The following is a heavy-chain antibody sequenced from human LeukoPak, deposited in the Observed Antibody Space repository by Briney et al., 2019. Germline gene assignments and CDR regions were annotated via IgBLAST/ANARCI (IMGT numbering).Heavy chain of an antibody. CDR3: ATRLAAAAGEKTKRAFDY. CDR2: LDPEDGET. D-gene: IGHD6-13*01. V-gene: IGHV1-24*01. CDR1: GYTLTELS. J-gene: IGHJ4*02. Sequence: ASVKVSCKVSGYTLTELSMHWVRQAPGKGLEWMGGLDPEDGETIYAQKFQGRVTMTEDTSTDTAYMELSSLRSEDTAVYYCATRLAAAAGEKTKRAFDYWGQGTLVTVSS.